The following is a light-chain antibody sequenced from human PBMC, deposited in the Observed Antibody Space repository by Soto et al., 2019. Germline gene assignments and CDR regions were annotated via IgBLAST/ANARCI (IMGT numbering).Light chain of an antibody. J-gene: IGKJ1*01. Sequence: EIGLTQSPGTLSLSPGERATLSCRASQSVSSSYLAWYQQKPGQAPSLLIYGASSRATGIPDRFSGSGSGTDFTLTISRLEPEDFAVYYCQQYGSSPATFGQGTKVDIK. CDR2: GAS. CDR1: QSVSSSY. V-gene: IGKV3-20*01. CDR3: QQYGSSPAT.